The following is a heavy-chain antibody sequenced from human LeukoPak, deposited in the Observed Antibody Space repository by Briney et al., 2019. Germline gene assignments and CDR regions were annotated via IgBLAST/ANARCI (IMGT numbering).Heavy chain of an antibody. CDR1: GGSIRSVSYY. CDR3: DTTFGFTVFGGFDS. D-gene: IGHD3-3*01. Sequence: SETLSLTCSVSGGSIRSVSYYWSWIRQPPGKGLEWIGYIYYSGSTYYSLSLRSRASISIDTSKNKFSLNLNSVTAADTAVYYCDTTFGFTVFGGFDSWGQGTLVTVSS. CDR2: IYYSGST. J-gene: IGHJ4*02. V-gene: IGHV4-30-4*01.